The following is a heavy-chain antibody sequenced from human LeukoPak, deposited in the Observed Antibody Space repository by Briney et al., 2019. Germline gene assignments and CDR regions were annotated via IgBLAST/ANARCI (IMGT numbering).Heavy chain of an antibody. CDR3: ARFYSSSSFDYYYYMDV. D-gene: IGHD6-6*01. Sequence: GESLNISCQASGFTFSTSSIAWVRQMPDKRLEWVGIVSPSDSATTYSPSFQGQVTISADKSISTAYLQWSSLKASDTAMYYCARFYSSSSFDYYYYMDVWGKGTTVTVSS. CDR1: GFTFSTSS. J-gene: IGHJ6*03. V-gene: IGHV5-51*01. CDR2: VSPSDSAT.